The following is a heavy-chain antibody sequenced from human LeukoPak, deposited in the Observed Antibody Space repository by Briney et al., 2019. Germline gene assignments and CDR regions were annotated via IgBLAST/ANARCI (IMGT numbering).Heavy chain of an antibody. CDR2: INDNGGST. D-gene: IGHD6-6*01. CDR1: GFTVSRND. V-gene: IGHV3-23*01. J-gene: IGHJ1*01. Sequence: PSGGSLRLSCAASGFTVSRNDMSWVRQAPGKGLEWVSGINDNGGSTYYADSVKGRFTISRDNSKNTLYLQLNSLRAEDTAVYYCATGAAASPSWFLSYRVNWGQGTLVTVSS. CDR3: ATGAAASPSWFLSYRVN.